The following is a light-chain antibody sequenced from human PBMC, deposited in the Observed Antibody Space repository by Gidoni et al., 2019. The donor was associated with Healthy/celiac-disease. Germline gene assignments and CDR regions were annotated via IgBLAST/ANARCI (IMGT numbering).Light chain of an antibody. CDR1: QSISSY. J-gene: IGKJ3*01. Sequence: DIQMTQSPSSLSASVGDRVTIPCRASQSISSYVNWYQQKPGKAPKLLIYAASSLQSGVPSRFSGSGSGTDFTLTISSLQPEDVATYYCQQSYSTPWTFGHXTKVDIK. V-gene: IGKV1-39*01. CDR3: QQSYSTPWT. CDR2: AAS.